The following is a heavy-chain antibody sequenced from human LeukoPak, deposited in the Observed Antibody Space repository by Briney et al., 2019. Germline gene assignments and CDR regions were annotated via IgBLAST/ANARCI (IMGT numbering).Heavy chain of an antibody. CDR3: ARLWYDTQYFDF. D-gene: IGHD2-21*01. V-gene: IGHV4-4*09. J-gene: IGHJ4*02. CDR1: VDSTSGTY. CDR2: IPTGGCI. Sequence: PETPSLTPTKSVDSTSGTYLNCIPASPRRGLEWVGYIPTGGCIRHTPSRRSRVTMSGRTPKNQFSLELRSMTAADTAVYYCARLWYDTQYFDFWGEGALVTVSS.